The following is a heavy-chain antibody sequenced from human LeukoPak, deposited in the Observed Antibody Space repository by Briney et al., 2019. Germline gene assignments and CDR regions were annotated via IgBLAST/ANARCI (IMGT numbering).Heavy chain of an antibody. Sequence: SETLSLTCTVSGASISGSYWSWIRQPPGKGLEWIGYIYYTGSTNYNSSLKSRITISVDTSKNQISLKLTSVTATDTAVYHCARHSSPLGGLFDYWGQGTLVTVSS. J-gene: IGHJ4*02. V-gene: IGHV4-59*08. D-gene: IGHD6-19*01. CDR2: IYYTGST. CDR1: GASISGSY. CDR3: ARHSSPLGGLFDY.